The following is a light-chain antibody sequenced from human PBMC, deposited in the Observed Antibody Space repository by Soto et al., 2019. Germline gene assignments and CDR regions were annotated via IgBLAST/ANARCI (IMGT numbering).Light chain of an antibody. J-gene: IGKJ1*01. CDR3: QQYGDSFRT. CDR2: AAS. V-gene: IGKV3-20*01. Sequence: EIVLTQSPGTLSLSPGEIATLSCRASQSVSSSYLAWYQQKPGQAPRVLIYAASSRVTGIPDRFSGSGSGTDFTLTISRLEPEDFAVYFCQQYGDSFRTFGQGTKVEIK. CDR1: QSVSSSY.